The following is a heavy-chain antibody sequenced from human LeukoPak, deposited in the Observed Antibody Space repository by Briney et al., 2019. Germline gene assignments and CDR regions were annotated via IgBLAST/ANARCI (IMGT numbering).Heavy chain of an antibody. CDR2: IYYSGST. CDR3: AKSGGYGLIDY. J-gene: IGHJ4*02. D-gene: IGHD1-26*01. V-gene: IGHV4-59*04. CDR1: GGSISSYY. Sequence: SETLSLICTVSGGSISSYYWSWIRQPPGKGLEWIGYIYYSGSTYYNPSLKSRVTISIDTSKNQFSLRLSSVTAADTAVYYCAKSGGYGLIDYWGQGTLVTVSS.